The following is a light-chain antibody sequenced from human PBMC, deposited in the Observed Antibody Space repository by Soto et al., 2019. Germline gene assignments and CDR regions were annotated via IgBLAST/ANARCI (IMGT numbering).Light chain of an antibody. CDR2: EVT. CDR3: SSFAGSSSYI. CDR1: KIDIGIYNL. J-gene: IGLJ2*01. V-gene: IGLV2-23*02. Sequence: QSALTQPPSVSGSPGQSITISCTGTKIDIGIYNLVSWYRQYPGKAPKLSIYEVTKRPSGVSDRFSGSKSGYTASLTISGLQVDDEAEYFCSSFAGSSSYIFGGGTKLTVL.